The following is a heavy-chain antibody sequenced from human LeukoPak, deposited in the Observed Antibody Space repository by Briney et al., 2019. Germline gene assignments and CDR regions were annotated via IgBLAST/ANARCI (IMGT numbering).Heavy chain of an antibody. CDR2: IYYSGST. D-gene: IGHD3-3*01. Sequence: SETLSLTCTVSGGSISSYYWSWIRQPPGKGLEWIGYIYYSGSTYYNPSLKSRVTISVDTSKNQFSLKLSSVTAADTAVYYCASSLWSGYKAGVGAFDIWGQGTMVTVSS. V-gene: IGHV4-59*12. CDR1: GGSISSYY. J-gene: IGHJ3*02. CDR3: ASSLWSGYKAGVGAFDI.